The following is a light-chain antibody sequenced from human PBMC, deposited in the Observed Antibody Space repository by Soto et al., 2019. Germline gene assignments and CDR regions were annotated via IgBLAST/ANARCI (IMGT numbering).Light chain of an antibody. V-gene: IGKV1-39*01. J-gene: IGKJ4*01. CDR1: QSISSY. Sequence: DIQMTQSPCSLSASVGDRVTITCRASQSISSYLNWYQQKPGEAPKLLIYAASSLQSGVPSRFSGTGSGTDFTLTISSLQPEDFATYYCQQSYSTLLTFGGGTKVEIK. CDR3: QQSYSTLLT. CDR2: AAS.